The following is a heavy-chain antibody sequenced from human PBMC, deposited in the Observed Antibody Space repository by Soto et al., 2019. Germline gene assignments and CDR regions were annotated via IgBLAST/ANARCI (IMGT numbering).Heavy chain of an antibody. V-gene: IGHV3-74*01. J-gene: IGHJ4*02. D-gene: IGHD2-21*01. CDR3: ARVGGGAGNFDY. CDR2: ISGDGSFT. CDR1: GFTFSNYW. Sequence: EVQLVESGGGLVQPGGSLRLSGGASGFTFSNYWMHWVRQAPGEGLVWVSRISGDGSFTRFADSVKGRFTISRDNAKNTMSLQMNSLRVDDTAVYYCARVGGGAGNFDYWGQGTLVTVSS.